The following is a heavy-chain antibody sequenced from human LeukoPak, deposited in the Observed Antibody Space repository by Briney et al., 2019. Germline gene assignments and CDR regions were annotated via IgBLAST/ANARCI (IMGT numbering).Heavy chain of an antibody. CDR1: GLTLSSYA. D-gene: IGHD4-17*01. Sequence: QPGGSLRLSCAASGLTLSSYAMTWLRQAPGKGLEWVSVISYSAGDTYYADTVKGRFTVSRDNDMNTLYLQMNSRRANDTDLYYCAKDGDGHRHGVDLCSQGTLITVSS. CDR2: ISYSAGDT. CDR3: AKDGDGHRHGVDL. J-gene: IGHJ5*02. V-gene: IGHV3-23*01.